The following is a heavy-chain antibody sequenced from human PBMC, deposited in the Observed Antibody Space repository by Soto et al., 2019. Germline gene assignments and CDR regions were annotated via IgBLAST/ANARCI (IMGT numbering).Heavy chain of an antibody. Sequence: EVQLLDSGGGLVQPGGSLRLSCAASGFTFINYAMNWVRQAPGKGLEWVSTISSSGDYTSYADSVKGRFIISRDNSKNTLFLQRNSLRAEDTAVYYCAKVTLRPDDFDYWGQGTLVTASS. CDR3: AKVTLRPDDFDY. V-gene: IGHV3-23*01. CDR1: GFTFINYA. J-gene: IGHJ4*02. CDR2: ISSSGDYT. D-gene: IGHD4-17*01.